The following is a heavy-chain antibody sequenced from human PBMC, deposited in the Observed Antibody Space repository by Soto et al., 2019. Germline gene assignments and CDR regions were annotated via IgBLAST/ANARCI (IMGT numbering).Heavy chain of an antibody. CDR2: IDPSDSYI. D-gene: IGHD6-19*01. CDR3: ARHGAAIWLGY. J-gene: IGHJ4*02. V-gene: IGHV5-10-1*01. CDR1: GYTFSGHW. Sequence: GESLKISCKTSGYTFSGHWISWVRQVPGKGLQWMGNIDPSDSYINYNPAFRGHVTFSVDKSSSTAYLHWRSLGPSDTAIYYCARHGAAIWLGYWGQGALVTVSS.